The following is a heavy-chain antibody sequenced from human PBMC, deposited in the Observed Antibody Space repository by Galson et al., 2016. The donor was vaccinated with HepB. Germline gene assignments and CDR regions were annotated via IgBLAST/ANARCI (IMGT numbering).Heavy chain of an antibody. J-gene: IGHJ3*01. CDR1: GYSFTRYH. V-gene: IGHV5-51*01. D-gene: IGHD3-10*01. CDR3: ARRMVGYSGSGYAFDL. CDR2: IYVGDSHT. Sequence: QSGAAAKKPGESLQISCKNSGYSFTRYHIAWVRQAPGKGLEWIGLIYVGDSHTIHSPYFLRKVTISVDKTTSTAYLHWSGVEASHTAMYYCARRMVGYSGSGYAFDLWGQGTLVTVSS.